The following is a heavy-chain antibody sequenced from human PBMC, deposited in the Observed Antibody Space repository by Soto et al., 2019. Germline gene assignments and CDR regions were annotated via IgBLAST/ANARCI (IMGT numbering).Heavy chain of an antibody. CDR3: ARENPPQRGSYYDS. Sequence: ASVKVSCKASGYIFTAYSIHWVRQAPGQRLEWMGWVIAGKGDTDYSQKFQGRVTITRDTYVNTAYMELYSLRSGDTAVYYCARENPPQRGSYYDSWGQGTLVTVSS. D-gene: IGHD3-10*01. CDR1: GYIFTAYS. V-gene: IGHV1-3*01. J-gene: IGHJ5*01. CDR2: VIAGKGDT.